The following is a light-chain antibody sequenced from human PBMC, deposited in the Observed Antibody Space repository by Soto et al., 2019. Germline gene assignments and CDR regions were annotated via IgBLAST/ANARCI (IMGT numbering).Light chain of an antibody. Sequence: QSALTQPASVSGSPGQSITISCTGTSSDVGGYNYVSWYQQHPGKAPKLMIYDVSYRPSGVSNRFSGSKSGNTASLTISGLQAEDEADYYCNSYSSSSTYVFGTATKLTVL. J-gene: IGLJ1*01. CDR2: DVS. CDR3: NSYSSSSTYV. CDR1: SSDVGGYNY. V-gene: IGLV2-14*01.